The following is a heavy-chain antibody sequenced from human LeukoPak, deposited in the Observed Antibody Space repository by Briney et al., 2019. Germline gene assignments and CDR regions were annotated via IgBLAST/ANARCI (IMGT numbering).Heavy chain of an antibody. CDR3: ARGYCSGGTCYLVENWLDP. V-gene: IGHV1-2*06. D-gene: IGHD2-15*01. Sequence: GAPVKVSCKASGYTLTAYYICWVRQAPGQGLEWMGRINPNSGGTDYAQNFQGRVTMTRDTSISTAYMELSRLRSDDTAVYYCARGYCSGGTCYLVENWLDPWGQGTLVTVSS. J-gene: IGHJ5*02. CDR1: GYTLTAYY. CDR2: INPNSGGT.